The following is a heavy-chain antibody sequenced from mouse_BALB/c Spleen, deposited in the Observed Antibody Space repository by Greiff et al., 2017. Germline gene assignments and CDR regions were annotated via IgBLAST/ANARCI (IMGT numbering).Heavy chain of an antibody. CDR1: GFSLTSYG. V-gene: IGHV2-2*02. CDR2: IWSGGST. J-gene: IGHJ3*01. Sequence: VKLQESGPGLVQPSQSLSITCTVSGFSLTSYGVHWVRQSPGKGLEWLGVIWSGGSTDYNAAFISRLSISKDNSKSQVFFKMNSLQANDTAIYYCARSPIYYDYAWFAYWGQGTLVTVSA. CDR3: ARSPIYYDYAWFAY. D-gene: IGHD2-4*01.